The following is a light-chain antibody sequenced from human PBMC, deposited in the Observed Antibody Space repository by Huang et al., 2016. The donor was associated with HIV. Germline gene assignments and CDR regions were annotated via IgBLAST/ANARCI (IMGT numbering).Light chain of an antibody. J-gene: IGKJ2*01. V-gene: IGKV1-39*01. CDR3: QQSYSITRYT. CDR2: AAS. Sequence: DIQMTQSPSSLSASVGDRVTITCRASQNIGRDLTWYQQKSGKAPKLLIYAASSLQRGVPSRFSGIGFGTDFTLTISSLQPEDFATYYCQQSYSITRYTFGQGTKVEIK. CDR1: QNIGRD.